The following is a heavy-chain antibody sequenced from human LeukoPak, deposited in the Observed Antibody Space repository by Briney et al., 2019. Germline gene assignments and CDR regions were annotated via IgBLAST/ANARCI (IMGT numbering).Heavy chain of an antibody. Sequence: GGSLRLSCAASGFTFTDYWMAWVHQAPGKGLEWVANINEDGSEKYYVDSVKGRITISRDNAKNSVYLQMNSLRVEDTALYYCARLGQLDYWGQGTLVTVSS. CDR2: INEDGSEK. CDR1: GFTFTDYW. J-gene: IGHJ4*02. V-gene: IGHV3-7*04. CDR3: ARLGQLDY.